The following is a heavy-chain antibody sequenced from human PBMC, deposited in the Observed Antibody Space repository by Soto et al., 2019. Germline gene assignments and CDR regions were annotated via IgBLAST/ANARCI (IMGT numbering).Heavy chain of an antibody. CDR1: GDSVSSNSAA. V-gene: IGHV6-1*01. Sequence: SQTLSLPCAISGDSVSSNSAAWNWIRQSPSRGLEWLGRTYYRSKWYNDYAVSVKSRITINPDTSKNQFSLQLNSVTPEDTAVYYCARTYYDILTVRRRGDAFDIWGQGTMVTVSS. CDR3: ARTYYDILTVRRRGDAFDI. J-gene: IGHJ3*02. CDR2: TYYRSKWYN. D-gene: IGHD3-9*01.